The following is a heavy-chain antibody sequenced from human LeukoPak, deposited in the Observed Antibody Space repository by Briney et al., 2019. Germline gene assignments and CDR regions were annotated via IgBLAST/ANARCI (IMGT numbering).Heavy chain of an antibody. CDR3: AKGPGGIAVVPAAIGEPFDI. CDR2: TSNSGGST. V-gene: IGHV3-23*01. D-gene: IGHD2-2*01. J-gene: IGHJ3*02. CDR1: GFTFSSYA. Sequence: GGSLRLSCAASGFTFSSYAMSWVRQTPGKGLEWVSGTSNSGGSTYYADSVKGRFTISRDNSKNTLYLQMNSLRAEDTAVYYCAKGPGGIAVVPAAIGEPFDIWGQGTMVTVSS.